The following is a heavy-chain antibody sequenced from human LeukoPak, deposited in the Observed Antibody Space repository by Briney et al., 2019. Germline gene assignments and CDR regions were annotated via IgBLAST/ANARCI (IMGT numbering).Heavy chain of an antibody. Sequence: SETLSLTCTVSGGSISSSSYYWVWIRQPPGKGLEWIGSIYYSGSTYYNPSLKSRVTISVDTSKNQFSLKLSSVTAADTAVYYCASPYSSRWDNWFDPWGQGTLVTVSS. CDR3: ASPYSSRWDNWFDP. CDR2: IYYSGST. D-gene: IGHD6-19*01. V-gene: IGHV4-39*01. J-gene: IGHJ5*02. CDR1: GGSISSSSYY.